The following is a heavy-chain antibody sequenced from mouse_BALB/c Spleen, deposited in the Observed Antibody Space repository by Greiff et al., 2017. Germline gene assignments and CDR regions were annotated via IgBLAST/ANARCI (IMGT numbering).Heavy chain of an antibody. D-gene: IGHD2-14*01. J-gene: IGHJ4*01. Sequence: EVKLQESGPGLVKPSQSLSLTCTVTGYSITSDYAWNWIRQFPGNKLEWMGYISYSGSTSYNPSLKSRISITRDTSKNQFFLQLNSVTTEDTATYYCASYYRYDEGGMDYWGQGTSVTVSS. CDR3: ASYYRYDEGGMDY. CDR2: ISYSGST. CDR1: GYSITSDYA. V-gene: IGHV3-2*02.